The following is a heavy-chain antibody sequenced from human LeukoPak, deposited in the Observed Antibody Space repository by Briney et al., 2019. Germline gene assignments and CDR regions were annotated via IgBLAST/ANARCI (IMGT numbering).Heavy chain of an antibody. D-gene: IGHD4-17*01. J-gene: IGHJ4*02. Sequence: SETLSITSTVSCCSIISSSYSLSCIRPPPGNSLACIGSIYYSGSTYYNPSLKSRVTISADTSKNQFSLKLSSVTAADTAVYYCARHGMDGDYADYWGQGTLVTVSS. CDR2: IYYSGST. CDR3: ARHGMDGDYADY. CDR1: CCSIISSSYS. V-gene: IGHV4-39*01.